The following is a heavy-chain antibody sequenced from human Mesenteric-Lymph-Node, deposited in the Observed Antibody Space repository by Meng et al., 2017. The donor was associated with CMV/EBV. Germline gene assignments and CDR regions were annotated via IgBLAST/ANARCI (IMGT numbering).Heavy chain of an antibody. V-gene: IGHV3-30*04. J-gene: IGHJ5*02. CDR3: ARAKWGITGTT. CDR2: ISYDGSNT. CDR1: GSTFSIYA. D-gene: IGHD1-7*01. Sequence: VQWVESGGGVEQPWRCTRFFCSASGSTFSIYAMDWDREDPGKALEWVAVISYDGSNTYHGYSVKGRFTISRDNSKNTLYLQMNILSAEDKAVYYCARAKWGITGTTWGQGTLVTVSS.